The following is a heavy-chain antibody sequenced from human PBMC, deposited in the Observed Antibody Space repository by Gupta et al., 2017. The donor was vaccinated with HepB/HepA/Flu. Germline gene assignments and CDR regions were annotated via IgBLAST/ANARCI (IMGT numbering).Heavy chain of an antibody. V-gene: IGHV3-30-3*01. J-gene: IGHJ6*02. CDR3: ARDLTVTTWYYGMDV. CDR1: GFTFSSYA. Sequence: QVQLVESGGGVVQPGRSLRLSCAASGFTFSSYAMHWVRQAPGKGLEWVAVISYDGSNKYYADSVKGRFTISRDNSKNTLYLQMNSLRAEDTAVYYCARDLTVTTWYYGMDVWGQGTTVTVSS. D-gene: IGHD4-17*01. CDR2: ISYDGSNK.